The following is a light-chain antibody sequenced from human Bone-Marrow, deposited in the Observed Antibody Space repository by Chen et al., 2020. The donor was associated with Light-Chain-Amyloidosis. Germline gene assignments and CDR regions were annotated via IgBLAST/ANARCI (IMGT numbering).Light chain of an antibody. V-gene: IGKV1-33*01. J-gene: IGKJ2*03. CDR1: QDISNS. CDR2: DAS. CDR3: QQYEYLSS. Sequence: DIQMTQSPSSLSASVGDTVTITCQASQDISNSLNWYQHKPGKTPKLLVWDASNLETGVPSRFSGTGSGAVFTLTISSLQPEDFATYYCQQYEYLSSFGPGTKLDMK.